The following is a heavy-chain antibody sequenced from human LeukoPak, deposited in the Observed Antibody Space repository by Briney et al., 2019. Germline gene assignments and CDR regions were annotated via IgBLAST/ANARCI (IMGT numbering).Heavy chain of an antibody. Sequence: ASVKVSCKASGYTFTGYYMHWVRQAPGQGLEWMGIINPSGGSTSYAQKFQGRVTMTRDMSTSTAYMELSSLRSEDTAVYYCARVGNYGTNWFDPWGQGTLVTVSS. CDR2: INPSGGST. J-gene: IGHJ5*02. D-gene: IGHD4-17*01. CDR3: ARVGNYGTNWFDP. V-gene: IGHV1-46*01. CDR1: GYTFTGYY.